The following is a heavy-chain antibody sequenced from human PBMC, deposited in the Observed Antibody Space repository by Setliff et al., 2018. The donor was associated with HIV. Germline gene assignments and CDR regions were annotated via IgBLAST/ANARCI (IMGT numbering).Heavy chain of an antibody. D-gene: IGHD5-18*01. J-gene: IGHJ5*02. CDR3: ARDLGSAYSYAQGRFDP. Sequence: SETLSLTCSVSGYSISRGYYWGWIRQPPGKGQGWIGSIHQSGSTYYNTSLKSRVTMSVDTSKNKFSLKLSSVTAADTAVYYCARDLGSAYSYAQGRFDPWGQGTLVTVSS. CDR1: GYSISRGYY. CDR2: IHQSGST. V-gene: IGHV4-38-2*02.